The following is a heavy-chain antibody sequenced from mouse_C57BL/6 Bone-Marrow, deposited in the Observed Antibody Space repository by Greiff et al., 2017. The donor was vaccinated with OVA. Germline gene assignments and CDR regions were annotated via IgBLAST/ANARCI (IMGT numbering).Heavy chain of an antibody. Sequence: VKLQQSGAELVRPGTSVKVSCKASGYAFTNYLIEWVKQRPGQGLEWIGVINPGSGGTNYNEKFKGKATLTADKSSSTAYMQLSSLTSEDSAVYFCARQRWYFDVWGTGTTVTVSS. J-gene: IGHJ1*03. V-gene: IGHV1-54*01. CDR2: INPGSGGT. CDR1: GYAFTNYL. CDR3: ARQRWYFDV.